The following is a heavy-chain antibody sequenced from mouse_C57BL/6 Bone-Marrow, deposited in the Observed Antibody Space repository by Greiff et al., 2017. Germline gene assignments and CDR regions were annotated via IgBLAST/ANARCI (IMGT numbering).Heavy chain of an antibody. D-gene: IGHD2-4*01. CDR3: ASGITTGYYYAMDY. CDR1: GYTFTSYW. Sequence: VQLQQPGAELVKPGASVKLSCKASGYTFTSYWMHWVKQRPGQGLEWIGMIHPNSGSTNYNEKFKSKATLTVDKSSSTAYMQLSSLTSEDSAVYYCASGITTGYYYAMDYWGQGTSVTVSS. J-gene: IGHJ4*01. V-gene: IGHV1-64*01. CDR2: IHPNSGST.